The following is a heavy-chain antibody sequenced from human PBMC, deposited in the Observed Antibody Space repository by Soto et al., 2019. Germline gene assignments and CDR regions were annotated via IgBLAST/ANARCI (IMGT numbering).Heavy chain of an antibody. CDR1: GFSLSTSGVG. J-gene: IGHJ5*02. D-gene: IGHD1-1*01. V-gene: IGHV2-5*02. CDR3: AHTTETSSFDP. Sequence: QITLKESGPTLVKPTQTLTLTCTFSGFSLSTSGVGVGWIRQPPGKALEWLALIYWDDDKRYSPSLKSRLTITKDTAKNQVVLTMTTMDTVDTATYYGAHTTETSSFDPWCQGTLVTVS. CDR2: IYWDDDK.